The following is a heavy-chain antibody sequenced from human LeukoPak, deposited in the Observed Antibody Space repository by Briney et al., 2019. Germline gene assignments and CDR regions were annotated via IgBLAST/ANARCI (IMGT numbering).Heavy chain of an antibody. J-gene: IGHJ4*02. Sequence: SVKVSCKASGGTFSSYAISWVRQAPGQGLEWMGGIIPIFGTANYAQKFQGRVTITADESTSTAYMELSSLRSGDTAVYYCARDLDYYDSSGYTDDFDYWGQGTLVTVSS. CDR1: GGTFSSYA. D-gene: IGHD3-22*01. V-gene: IGHV1-69*01. CDR3: ARDLDYYDSSGYTDDFDY. CDR2: IIPIFGTA.